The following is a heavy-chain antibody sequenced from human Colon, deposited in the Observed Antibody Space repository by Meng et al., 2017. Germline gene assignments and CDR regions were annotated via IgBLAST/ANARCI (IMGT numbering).Heavy chain of an antibody. Sequence: SVKVSCKASGGTFSSYTISWVRQAPGQGLEWMGRIIPILGIANYAQKFQGRVTITADNSTSTAYMELSSLRSEDTAVYYCASSRSYYYDSSFAFGGAFDIWGQGTMVTVSS. V-gene: IGHV1-69*02. J-gene: IGHJ3*02. CDR2: IIPILGIA. CDR1: GGTFSSYT. D-gene: IGHD3-22*01. CDR3: ASSRSYYYDSSFAFGGAFDI.